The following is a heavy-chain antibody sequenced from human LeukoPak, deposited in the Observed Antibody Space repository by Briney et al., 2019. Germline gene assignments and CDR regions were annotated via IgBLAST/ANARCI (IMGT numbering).Heavy chain of an antibody. J-gene: IGHJ3*02. V-gene: IGHV3-53*01. Sequence: PGGSLRLSCAASGFTVSSNYMSWVRQAPGKGLAWVSLIYSGGSTYYGDSVKGRFTISRDNSKNTLYLQMNSLRAEDTAVYYCAKANVKYCSGGSCFDAFDIWGQGTMVTVSS. CDR3: AKANVKYCSGGSCFDAFDI. CDR2: IYSGGST. D-gene: IGHD2-15*01. CDR1: GFTVSSNY.